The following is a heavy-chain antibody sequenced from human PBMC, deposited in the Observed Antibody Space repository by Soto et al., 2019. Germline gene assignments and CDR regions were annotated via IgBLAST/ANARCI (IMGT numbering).Heavy chain of an antibody. Sequence: GGSLRLSCAASEFTFSTYAMSWVRQAPGKGLEWVSAISGSGGSTYYADSVKGRFTISRDTSKNTLYLQMNSLRAEDTALYYCAKSYSSDWYDYFDYWGQGTLVTVSS. CDR3: AKSYSSDWYDYFDY. V-gene: IGHV3-23*01. CDR1: EFTFSTYA. D-gene: IGHD6-13*01. J-gene: IGHJ4*02. CDR2: ISGSGGST.